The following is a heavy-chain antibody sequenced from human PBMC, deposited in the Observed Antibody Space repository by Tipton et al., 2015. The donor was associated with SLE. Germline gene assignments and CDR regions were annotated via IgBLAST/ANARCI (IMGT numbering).Heavy chain of an antibody. V-gene: IGHV4-59*01. Sequence: TLSLTCAVYGGSFSGYYWSWIRQPPGKGLEWIGYIYYSGSTNYNPSLKSRVTISVDTSKNQFSLKLSSVTAADTAVYYCARGEGYSYGLDPFDYWGQGTLVTVSS. CDR2: IYYSGST. J-gene: IGHJ4*02. CDR1: GGSFSGYY. D-gene: IGHD5-18*01. CDR3: ARGEGYSYGLDPFDY.